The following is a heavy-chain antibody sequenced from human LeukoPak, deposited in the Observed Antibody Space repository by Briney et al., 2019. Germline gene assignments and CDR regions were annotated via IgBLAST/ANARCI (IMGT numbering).Heavy chain of an antibody. V-gene: IGHV1-18*01. CDR2: ISAYNGNT. CDR1: GYTFTSYG. CDR3: ARVILWFGELYFFESYYGMDV. D-gene: IGHD3-10*01. J-gene: IGHJ6*02. Sequence: ASVKVSCKASGYTFTSYGISWVRQAPGQGLEWMGWISAYNGNTNYAQKLQGRATMTTDTSTSTAYMELRSLRSDDTAVYYCARVILWFGELYFFESYYGMDVWGQGTTVTVSS.